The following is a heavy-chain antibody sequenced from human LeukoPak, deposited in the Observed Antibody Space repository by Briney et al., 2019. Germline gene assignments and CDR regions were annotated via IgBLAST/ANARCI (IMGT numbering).Heavy chain of an antibody. CDR1: GFTFSSYW. Sequence: GGSLRLSCAASGFTFSSYWMSWVRQAPGKGLEWVANIKQDGSEKYYVDSVMGRFTISRDNAKNSLYLQMNSLRAEDTAVYYCARAIPDYDILTGYSADWFDPWGQGTLVTVSS. D-gene: IGHD3-9*01. CDR3: ARAIPDYDILTGYSADWFDP. V-gene: IGHV3-7*01. J-gene: IGHJ5*02. CDR2: IKQDGSEK.